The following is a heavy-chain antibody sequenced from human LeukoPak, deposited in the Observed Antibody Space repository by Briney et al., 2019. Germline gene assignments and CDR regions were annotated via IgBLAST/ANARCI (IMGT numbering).Heavy chain of an antibody. CDR1: GYSFTSYW. CDR2: IYPGDSDT. Sequence: GESLKISRKGSGYSFTSYWIGWVRQMPGKGLEWMGIIYPGDSDTRYSPSFQGQVTISADKSISTAYLQWSSLKASDTAMYYCARADTYYYGSGSYLPFDYWGQGTLVTVSS. J-gene: IGHJ4*02. CDR3: ARADTYYYGSGSYLPFDY. V-gene: IGHV5-51*01. D-gene: IGHD3-10*01.